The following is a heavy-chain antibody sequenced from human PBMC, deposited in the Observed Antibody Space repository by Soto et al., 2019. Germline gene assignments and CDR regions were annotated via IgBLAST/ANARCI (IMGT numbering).Heavy chain of an antibody. CDR2: ISGSGGSSGGNT. D-gene: IGHD6-13*01. Sequence: EVQLLESGGGLVQPGGSLRLSCAASGFSFNSYAMTWVRQAPGKGLEWVSLISGSGGSSGGNTYYPDSVKGRFTISIDNSKNTVYLQMNSLTAEDTSVYYCATARSSWKSYFDYWGQGTLLTVSS. V-gene: IGHV3-23*01. CDR3: ATARSSWKSYFDY. CDR1: GFSFNSYA. J-gene: IGHJ4*02.